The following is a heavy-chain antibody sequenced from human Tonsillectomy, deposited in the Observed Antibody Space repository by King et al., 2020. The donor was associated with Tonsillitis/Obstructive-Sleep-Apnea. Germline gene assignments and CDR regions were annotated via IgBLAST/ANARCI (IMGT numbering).Heavy chain of an antibody. CDR2: IIPMFVVA. CDR1: GGTFSNYA. J-gene: IGHJ4*02. V-gene: IGHV1-69*17. CDR3: ARQYYDSSGYYYFDY. Sequence: VQLVQSGAEVKKPGSSVKVSCKASGGTFSNYAITWVRQAPGQGLEWMGGIIPMFVVATYAQKFQGRVTITADKSTSTAYMELSSLRSEDTAVYYCARQYYDSSGYYYFDYWGQGTMVTVSS. D-gene: IGHD3-22*01.